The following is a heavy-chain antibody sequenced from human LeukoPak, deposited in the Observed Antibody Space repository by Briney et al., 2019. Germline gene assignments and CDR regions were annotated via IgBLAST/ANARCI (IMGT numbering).Heavy chain of an antibody. D-gene: IGHD4-17*01. J-gene: IGHJ5*02. CDR1: GGSFSGYY. CDR2: INHSGST. V-gene: IGHV4-34*01. CDR3: ARLSTPYGDYGGFDP. Sequence: SETLSLTCAVYGGSFSGYYWSWIRQPPGKGLEWIGEINHSGSTNYNPSLKSRVTISVDTSKNQFSLKLSSVTAADTAVYYCARLSTPYGDYGGFDPWGQGTLVTVSS.